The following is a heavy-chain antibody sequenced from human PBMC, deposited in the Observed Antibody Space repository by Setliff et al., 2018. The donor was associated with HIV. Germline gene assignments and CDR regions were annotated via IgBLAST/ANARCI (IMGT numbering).Heavy chain of an antibody. CDR2: IYYSGIR. V-gene: IGHV4-39*07. Sequence: SETLSLTCTVSGGSVSSSDYYWGWIRQPPGKGLEWIGSIYYSGIRNYNPSLKSRVTMSLDTSKNQFSLKLSSVTAADTAVYYCARKGYCSSSGCPTPFDFWGQGTLVTVS. CDR3: ARKGYCSSSGCPTPFDF. D-gene: IGHD2-2*01. CDR1: GGSVSSSDYY. J-gene: IGHJ4*02.